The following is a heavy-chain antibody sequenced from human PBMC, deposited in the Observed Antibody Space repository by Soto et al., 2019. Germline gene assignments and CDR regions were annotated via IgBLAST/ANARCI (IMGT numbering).Heavy chain of an antibody. D-gene: IGHD3-3*01. CDR3: AREYRHGEVADYDFWSGYSANYYYYCMDV. CDR1: GFTFSSYG. CDR2: IWYDGSNK. V-gene: IGHV3-33*01. J-gene: IGHJ6*02. Sequence: QVQLVESGGGVVQPGRSLRLSCAASGFTFSSYGMHWVRQAPGKGLEWVAVIWYDGSNKYYADSVKGRFTISRDNSKNTLYLKRSSLRAEDKAVYSCAREYRHGEVADYDFWSGYSANYYYYCMDVWGQGTTVTVSS.